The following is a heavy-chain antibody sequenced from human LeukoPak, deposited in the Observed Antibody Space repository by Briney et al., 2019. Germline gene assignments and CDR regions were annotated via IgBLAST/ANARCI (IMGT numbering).Heavy chain of an antibody. D-gene: IGHD6-19*01. J-gene: IGHJ4*02. CDR2: ISYDGSNK. Sequence: GGSLRLSCAASGFTFSTHGMHWVRQAPGKGLEWVAVISYDGSNKYYADSVKGRFTISRDNSKNTLYLQMNSLRAEDTAVYYCAKDSRGWQWVAEFDYWGQGTLVTVSS. CDR1: GFTFSTHG. CDR3: AKDSRGWQWVAEFDY. V-gene: IGHV3-30*18.